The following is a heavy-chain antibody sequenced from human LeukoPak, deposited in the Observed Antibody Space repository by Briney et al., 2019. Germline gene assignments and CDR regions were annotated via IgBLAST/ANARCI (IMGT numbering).Heavy chain of an antibody. D-gene: IGHD1-26*01. V-gene: IGHV3-74*03. CDR2: ISPDGSSA. Sequence: GGPLRLSCAASGFSFSSYWMHWVRQAPGKGLVWVARISPDGSSALSADSVRGRFTISRDNADNTLYLQMNSLRAEDTAVYYCASNSGSAGPLYFDYWGQGALVTVSS. CDR3: ASNSGSAGPLYFDY. J-gene: IGHJ4*02. CDR1: GFSFSSYW.